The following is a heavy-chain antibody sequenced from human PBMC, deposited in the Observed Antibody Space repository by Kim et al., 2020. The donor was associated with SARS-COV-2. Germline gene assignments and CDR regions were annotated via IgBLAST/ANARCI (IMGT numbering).Heavy chain of an antibody. CDR3: ARYYDILTGYPSYFDY. Sequence: KLQGRVTMTTDTSTSTAYMELRSLRSDDTAVYYCARYYDILTGYPSYFDYWGQGTLVTVSS. J-gene: IGHJ4*02. V-gene: IGHV1-18*01. D-gene: IGHD3-9*01.